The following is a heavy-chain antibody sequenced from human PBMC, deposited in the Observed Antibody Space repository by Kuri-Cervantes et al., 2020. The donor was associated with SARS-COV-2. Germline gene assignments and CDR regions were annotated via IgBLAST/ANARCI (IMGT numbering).Heavy chain of an antibody. Sequence: ASVKVSCKASGGTFSSYAITWVRQAPGQGLEWMGWISAYNGNTNYAQKLQGRVTMTTDTSTSTAYMELRSLRSDDTAVYYCARADGISFDYWGQGTLVTVSS. CDR3: ARADGISFDY. J-gene: IGHJ4*02. CDR1: GGTFSSYA. CDR2: ISAYNGNT. V-gene: IGHV1-18*01.